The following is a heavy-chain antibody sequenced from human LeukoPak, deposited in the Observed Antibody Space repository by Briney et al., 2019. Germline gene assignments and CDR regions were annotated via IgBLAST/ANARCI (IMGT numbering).Heavy chain of an antibody. CDR2: ITAYHGPT. CDR3: ARAGYCTNGVCWAPYYYYYYMDV. CDR1: VPTPTSYG. D-gene: IGHD2-8*01. J-gene: IGHJ6*03. V-gene: IGHV1-18*04. Sequence: VSPTAPVPTPTSYGPGSARHAPCQGLAWIGWITAYHGPTTYAHKLQATVTTTTHTSTSTAYMALRSLTCDDTTVYYCARAGYCTNGVCWAPYYYYYYMDVWGKGTTVTVSS.